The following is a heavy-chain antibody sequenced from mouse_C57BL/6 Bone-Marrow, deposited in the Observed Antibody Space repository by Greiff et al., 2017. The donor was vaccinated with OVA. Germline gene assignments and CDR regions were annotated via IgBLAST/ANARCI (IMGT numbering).Heavy chain of an antibody. J-gene: IGHJ2*01. CDR3: ARSSVSYSGYFDY. Sequence: EVQLQQSGPELVKPGASVKISCKASGYSFTGYYMNWVKQSPEKSLEWIGEINPSTGGTTYNQKFKAKATLTVDKSSSTAYMQLKSLTSEDSAVYYCARSSVSYSGYFDYWGQGTTLTVSS. CDR2: INPSTGGT. CDR1: GYSFTGYY. D-gene: IGHD2-12*01. V-gene: IGHV1-42*01.